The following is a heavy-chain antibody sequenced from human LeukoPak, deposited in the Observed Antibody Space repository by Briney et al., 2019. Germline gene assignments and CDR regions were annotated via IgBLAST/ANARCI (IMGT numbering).Heavy chain of an antibody. D-gene: IGHD2-15*01. V-gene: IGHV6-1*01. J-gene: IGHJ4*02. CDR1: GDSVSSNSAA. Sequence: SQTLSLTCAISGDSVSSNSAAWNWIRQSPSRGLEWLGRTYYRSKWYNDYAVSVKSRITINPDTSKNQFSLQLNSVTPEDTAVYYCARGPSPKLGYCSGGSCPAFDYWGQGTLVTVSS. CDR2: TYYRSKWYN. CDR3: ARGPSPKLGYCSGGSCPAFDY.